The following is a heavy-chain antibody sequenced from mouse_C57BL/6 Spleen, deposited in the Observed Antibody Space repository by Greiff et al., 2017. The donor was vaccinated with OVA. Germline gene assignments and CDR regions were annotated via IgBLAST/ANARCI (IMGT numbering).Heavy chain of an antibody. D-gene: IGHD2-3*01. CDR2: IHPNSGST. V-gene: IGHV1-64*01. Sequence: QVQLQQPGAELVKPGASVKLSCKASGYTFTSYWMHWVKQRPGQGLEWIGMIHPNSGSTNYNEKFKSKATLTVDKSSSISYMQLSSLTSEDSSVYCFARCDGYYWYFDVWGTGTTVTVSS. J-gene: IGHJ1*03. CDR3: ARCDGYYWYFDV. CDR1: GYTFTSYW.